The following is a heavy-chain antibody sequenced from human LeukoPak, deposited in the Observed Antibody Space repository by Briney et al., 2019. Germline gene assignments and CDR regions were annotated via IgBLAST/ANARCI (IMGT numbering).Heavy chain of an antibody. CDR2: IYYSGST. D-gene: IGHD3-3*01. CDR3: ARAILTPSGYVWHFDL. J-gene: IGHJ2*01. Sequence: SETLSLTCTVSGGSISSSSYYWGWIRQPPGKGLEWIGSIYYSGSTYYNPSLKSRVTIPVDTSKNQFSLRLSSVTAADTAVYYCARAILTPSGYVWHFDLWGRGALVTVSS. CDR1: GGSISSSSYY. V-gene: IGHV4-39*07.